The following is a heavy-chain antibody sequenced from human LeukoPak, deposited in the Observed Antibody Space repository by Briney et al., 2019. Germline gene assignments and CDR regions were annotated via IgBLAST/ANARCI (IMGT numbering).Heavy chain of an antibody. V-gene: IGHV3-7*01. CDR2: IKKTGSET. CDR1: GFTFSHFW. J-gene: IGHJ4*02. Sequence: GGSLRLSCAASGFTFSHFWMSWVRQAPGKGLEWVAYIKKTGSETYYVDSVKGRFTITRDNTRSSLFLQMYSLRAEDTAVYFCAREDGYCSGGNCYSSFDSWGQGTLVTVSS. D-gene: IGHD2-15*01. CDR3: AREDGYCSGGNCYSSFDS.